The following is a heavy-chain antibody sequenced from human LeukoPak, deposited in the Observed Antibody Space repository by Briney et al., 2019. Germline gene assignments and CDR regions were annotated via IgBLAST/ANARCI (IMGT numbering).Heavy chain of an antibody. D-gene: IGHD5-12*01. CDR2: ISSSGSTI. CDR1: GFTFDDYA. Sequence: GSSLRLSCAASGFTFDDYAMHWVRQAPGKGLEWVSYISSSGSTIYYADSVKGRFTISRDNAKNSLYLQMNSLRAEDTAVYYCASGDSGYYFDYWGQGTLVTVSS. V-gene: IGHV3-48*03. J-gene: IGHJ4*02. CDR3: ASGDSGYYFDY.